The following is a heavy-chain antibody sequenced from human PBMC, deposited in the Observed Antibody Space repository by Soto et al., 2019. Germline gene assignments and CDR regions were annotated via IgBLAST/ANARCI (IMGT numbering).Heavy chain of an antibody. J-gene: IGHJ6*02. V-gene: IGHV3-30-3*01. D-gene: IGHD6-13*01. CDR2: ISYDGSNK. Sequence: PGGSLRLSCAASGFTFGSYAMHWVCQAPGKGLEWVAVISYDGSNKYYADSVKGRFTISRDNSKNTLYLQMNSLRAEDTAVYYCARAAATSGYYYYGMDVWGQGTTVTVSS. CDR1: GFTFGSYA. CDR3: ARAAATSGYYYYGMDV.